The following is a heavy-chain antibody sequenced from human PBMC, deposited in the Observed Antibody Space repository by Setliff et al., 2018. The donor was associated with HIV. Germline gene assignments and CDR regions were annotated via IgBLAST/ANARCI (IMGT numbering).Heavy chain of an antibody. CDR1: GDSISSTTFY. Sequence: SETLSLTCTVSGDSISSTTFYWVWIRQPPGKGLEWIGIINYSGTTYYNPSLKSRVTISVATSKNQFSLRLSSVTAADTAAYYCASTGYSSGWSFDYWGQGTLVTVSS. V-gene: IGHV4-39*07. D-gene: IGHD6-19*01. CDR2: INYSGTT. J-gene: IGHJ4*02. CDR3: ASTGYSSGWSFDY.